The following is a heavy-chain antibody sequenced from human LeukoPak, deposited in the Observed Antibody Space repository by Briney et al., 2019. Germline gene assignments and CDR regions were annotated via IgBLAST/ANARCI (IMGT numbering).Heavy chain of an antibody. J-gene: IGHJ4*02. V-gene: IGHV1-69*13. CDR3: ARGDSSSPSFDY. Sequence: SVKVSCKASGGTFSSYAISWVRQAPGQGLEWMGGIIPIFGTANYAQKFQGRVTITADESTSTVYMELSSLRSEDTAVYYCARGDSSSPSFDYWGQGTLVTVSS. CDR2: IIPIFGTA. CDR1: GGTFSSYA. D-gene: IGHD6-6*01.